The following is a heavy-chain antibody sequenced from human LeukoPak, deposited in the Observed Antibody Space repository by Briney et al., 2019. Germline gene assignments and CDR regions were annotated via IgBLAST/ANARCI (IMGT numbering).Heavy chain of an antibody. CDR1: GYTFTSYG. V-gene: IGHV1-18*01. CDR2: ISAYNGNT. CDR3: ARGGVSDYYDSSGYYF. J-gene: IGHJ4*02. D-gene: IGHD3-22*01. Sequence: VASVTVSCKASGYTFTSYGISWVRQAPGQGGEGMGWISAYNGNTNYAQKLQGRVTTTTDTSTSTAYLELRSLRSDDTAVYYCARGGVSDYYDSSGYYFWGQGTLVTVSS.